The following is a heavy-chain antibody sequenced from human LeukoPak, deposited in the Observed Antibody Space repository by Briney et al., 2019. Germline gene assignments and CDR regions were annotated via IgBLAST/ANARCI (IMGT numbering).Heavy chain of an antibody. Sequence: GGSLRLSCAASGFTFSSYWMSWVRQAPGKGLEWVANIKQDGSEKYYVDSVKGRFTISRDNVKNSLYLQINSLRAEDTAVYYCARVWRIAAADWFDPWGQGTLVTVSS. V-gene: IGHV3-7*01. CDR2: IKQDGSEK. CDR3: ARVWRIAAADWFDP. D-gene: IGHD6-13*01. CDR1: GFTFSSYW. J-gene: IGHJ5*02.